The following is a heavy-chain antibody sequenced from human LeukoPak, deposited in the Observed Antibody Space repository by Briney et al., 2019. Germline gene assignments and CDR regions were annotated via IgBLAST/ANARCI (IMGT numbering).Heavy chain of an antibody. J-gene: IGHJ6*02. CDR1: GFTFSSYN. D-gene: IGHD3-3*01. Sequence: GGSLRLSCAASGFTFSSYNMNWVRQAPGKGLEWVSFISSSSSYIYYVESVKGRFTISRDNAKNSLYLQMNSLRAEDTAVYYCARERVVILSYYGMDVWGQGTTVTVSS. CDR2: ISSSSSYI. V-gene: IGHV3-21*01. CDR3: ARERVVILSYYGMDV.